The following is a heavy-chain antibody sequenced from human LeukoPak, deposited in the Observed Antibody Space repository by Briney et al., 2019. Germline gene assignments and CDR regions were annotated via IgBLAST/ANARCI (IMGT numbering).Heavy chain of an antibody. CDR1: GGSISSYY. V-gene: IGHV4-59*08. CDR3: ARYILGETDSAFDY. Sequence: SETLSVSCTVSGGSISSYYWSWIRQPPGKGLEWIGYIYYSGSTNYNPSLKSRVTISVDTSKNQFSLKLSSVTAADTAVYYCARYILGETDSAFDYWGQGTLVTVSS. CDR2: IYYSGST. J-gene: IGHJ4*02. D-gene: IGHD3-10*02.